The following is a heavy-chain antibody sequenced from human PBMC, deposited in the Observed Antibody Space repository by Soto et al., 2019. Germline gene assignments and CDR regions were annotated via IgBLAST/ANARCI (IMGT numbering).Heavy chain of an antibody. J-gene: IGHJ3*02. D-gene: IGHD3-22*01. V-gene: IGHV1-2*02. CDR3: ATGYSYGFYYDSSGYWASAFDI. CDR2: INPNSGGT. CDR1: GYTFTGYY. Sequence: ASVKVSCKASGYTFTGYYMHWVRQAPGQGLEWMGWINPNSGGTNYAQKFQGRVTMTRDTSISTAYMGLSRLRSDDTAVYYCATGYSYGFYYDSSGYWASAFDIWGQGTMVTVS.